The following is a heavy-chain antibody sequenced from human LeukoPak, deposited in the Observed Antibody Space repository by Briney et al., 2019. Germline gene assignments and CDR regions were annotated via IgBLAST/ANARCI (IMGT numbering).Heavy chain of an antibody. Sequence: SETLSLTCTVSGGSISSSSYYWGWIRQPPGKGLEWIGSFYYSGSTYYNPSLKSRVTISVDTSKNQFTLKLSSVTAADMAVYYCARDRRHCTRTSCYSYGMDVWGQGTTVTVSS. CDR3: ARDRRHCTRTSCYSYGMDV. V-gene: IGHV4-39*06. CDR2: FYYSGST. J-gene: IGHJ6*02. D-gene: IGHD2-2*01. CDR1: GGSISSSSYY.